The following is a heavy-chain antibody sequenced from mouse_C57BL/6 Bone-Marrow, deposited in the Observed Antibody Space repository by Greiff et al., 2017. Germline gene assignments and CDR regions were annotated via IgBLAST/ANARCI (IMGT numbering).Heavy chain of an antibody. CDR1: GYTFTSYW. J-gene: IGHJ3*01. Sequence: QVQLQQPGAELVKPGASVKLSCKASGYTFTSYWMHWVKQRPGQGLEWIGIIHPNSGSTNYNEKFKSKATLTVDKSSSTAYMQLSSLTSEDSAVYYCERLLTVRAYWGQGTLVTVSA. CDR3: ERLLTVRAY. CDR2: IHPNSGST. D-gene: IGHD4-1*01. V-gene: IGHV1-64*01.